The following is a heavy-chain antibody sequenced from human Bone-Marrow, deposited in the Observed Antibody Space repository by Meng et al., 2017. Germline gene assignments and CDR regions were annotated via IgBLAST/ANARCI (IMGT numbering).Heavy chain of an antibody. CDR3: ARDKLLWFGESQGP. V-gene: IGHV3-48*03. D-gene: IGHD3-10*01. J-gene: IGHJ5*02. Sequence: GESLKISCAASGFTFSSYEMNWVRQAPGKGLEWVSYISSSGNTIYYADSVKGRFTISRDNAKNSLYLQMNSLRAEDTAVYYCARDKLLWFGESQGPWGQGTLVTVSS. CDR2: ISSSGNTI. CDR1: GFTFSSYE.